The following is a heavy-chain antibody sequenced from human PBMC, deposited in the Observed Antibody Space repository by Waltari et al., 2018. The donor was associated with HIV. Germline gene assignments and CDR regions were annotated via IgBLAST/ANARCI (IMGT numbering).Heavy chain of an antibody. J-gene: IGHJ4*02. Sequence: QVQLVQTGAGLRKPGASVNISCQASGYTFSSYTLNWVRQAPGPPLEWMGWINTRSGSTGYAQNFTGRFAFSLDTSVPTALLRIVDLKIEDTGMYFCAREYRTPAASRFDYWGQGAILSVSS. D-gene: IGHD3-16*02. V-gene: IGHV7-4-1*01. CDR2: INTRSGST. CDR3: AREYRTPAASRFDY. CDR1: GYTFSSYT.